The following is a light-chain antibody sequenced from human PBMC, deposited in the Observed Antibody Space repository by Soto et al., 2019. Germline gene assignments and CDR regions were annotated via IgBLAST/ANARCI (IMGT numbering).Light chain of an antibody. CDR1: QSVFYSSNNKNY. J-gene: IGKJ2*01. CDR2: WAS. Sequence: DIVMTQSPDSLTVSLGESATITCKSSQSVFYSSNNKNYIAWYQQKPGQPPKLLIYWASSREPAVPDRFRGSGSGTHFTISISSLQAEDVGAYYCQLYHNIPPTFGQGTQLEIK. V-gene: IGKV4-1*01. CDR3: QLYHNIPPT.